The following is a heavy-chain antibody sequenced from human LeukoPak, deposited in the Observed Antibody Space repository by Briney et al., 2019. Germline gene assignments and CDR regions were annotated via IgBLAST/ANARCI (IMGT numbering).Heavy chain of an antibody. CDR1: GFTFSDYY. V-gene: IGHV3-11*01. CDR2: ISSSGSTI. J-gene: IGHJ4*02. Sequence: NTGGSLRLSCAASGFTFSDYYMSWIRQAPGKGLEWVSYISSSGSTIYYADSVKGRFTISRDNAKNSLYLQMNSLRAGDTAVYYCARARLDSSGYYYLDYWGQGTLVTVSS. D-gene: IGHD3-22*01. CDR3: ARARLDSSGYYYLDY.